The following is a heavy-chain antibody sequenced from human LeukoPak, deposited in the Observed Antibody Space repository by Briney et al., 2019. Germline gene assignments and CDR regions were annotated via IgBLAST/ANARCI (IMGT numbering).Heavy chain of an antibody. CDR1: GYTFTSYG. J-gene: IGHJ6*02. CDR2: ISAYNGNT. CDR3: ARGTPTITMTDGMDV. D-gene: IGHD3-22*01. V-gene: IGHV1-18*01. Sequence: ASVKVSCKASGYTFTSYGISWVRQAPGQGLEWMGWISAYNGNTNYAQKLQGRVTMTTDTSTSTAYMELRSLRSDDTAVYYCARGTPTITMTDGMDVWGQGTTVTVSS.